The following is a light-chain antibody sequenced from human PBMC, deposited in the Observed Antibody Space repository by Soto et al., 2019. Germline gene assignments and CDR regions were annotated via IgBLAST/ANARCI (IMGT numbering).Light chain of an antibody. V-gene: IGKV2-30*01. CDR3: MQGTHWPWT. CDR1: QSLLYSDGNTY. Sequence: DVVMTQSPLSLPVTLGQPASISCRSSQSLLYSDGNTYLNWFQQRPGQSPRRLIYKVSNRDSGVPDRFSGSGSATDFTLKISRVEAEDVGVYYCMQGTHWPWTFGQGTKVDIK. J-gene: IGKJ1*01. CDR2: KVS.